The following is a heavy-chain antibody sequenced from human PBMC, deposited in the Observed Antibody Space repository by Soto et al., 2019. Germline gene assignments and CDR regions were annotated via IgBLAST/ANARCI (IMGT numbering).Heavy chain of an antibody. Sequence: GASVKVSCKASGYTFTGYYMHWVRQAPGQGLERMGWINPNSGGTNYAQKFQGRVTMTRDTSISTAYMELSRLRSDDTAVYYCARDVDQWWFGELSYQTDDAFDIWGQGTMVNVSS. CDR1: GYTFTGYY. CDR3: ARDVDQWWFGELSYQTDDAFDI. CDR2: INPNSGGT. V-gene: IGHV1-2*02. D-gene: IGHD3-10*01. J-gene: IGHJ3*02.